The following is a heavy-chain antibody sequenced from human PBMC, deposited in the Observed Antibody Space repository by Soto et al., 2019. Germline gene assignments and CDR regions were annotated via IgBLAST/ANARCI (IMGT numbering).Heavy chain of an antibody. CDR3: ARQLYDYIWGSYRYGYYYYMDV. D-gene: IGHD3-16*02. CDR2: IYYSGST. J-gene: IGHJ6*03. Sequence: QLQLQESGPGLVKPSETLSLTCTVSGGSISSSSYYWGWIRQPPGKGLEWIGSIYYSGSTYYNPSLKSRVPISVDTSKNQCSLNLSSVTAADTAVYYCARQLYDYIWGSYRYGYYYYMDVWGKGTTVTVSS. V-gene: IGHV4-39*01. CDR1: GGSISSSSYY.